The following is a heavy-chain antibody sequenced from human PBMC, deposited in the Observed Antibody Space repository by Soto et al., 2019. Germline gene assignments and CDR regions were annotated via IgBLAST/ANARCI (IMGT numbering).Heavy chain of an antibody. V-gene: IGHV3-30*03. CDR1: GFTFSSVG. CDR2: ISYDATNK. D-gene: IGHD4-17*01. CDR3: ARDANDFGDSVLLFWFAH. Sequence: QVRLVESGGGVVQPGRSLRLSCAAYGFTFSSVGMHWVRHVPVKGLEWVALISYDATNKQYADSVQGRFTISRDNSRNTRYLQMDSLRSDDTALSFCARDANDFGDSVLLFWFAHCGQGTQVTVSS. J-gene: IGHJ5*02.